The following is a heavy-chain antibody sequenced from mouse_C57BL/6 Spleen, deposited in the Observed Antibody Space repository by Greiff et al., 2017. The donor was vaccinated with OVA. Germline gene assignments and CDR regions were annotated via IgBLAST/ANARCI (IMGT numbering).Heavy chain of an antibody. CDR1: GYTFTSYW. CDR2: IYPGNSDT. D-gene: IGHD1-1*01. CDR3: TIPFGGYGSSPYWYFDV. V-gene: IGHV1-5*01. J-gene: IGHJ1*03. Sequence: DVQLQASWTVLARPGASVKMSCKTSGYTFTSYWMHWVKQRPGQGLEWIGAIYPGNSDTSYNQKFKGKAKLTAVTSASTAYMELSSLTNEDSAVYYCTIPFGGYGSSPYWYFDVWGTGTTVTVSS.